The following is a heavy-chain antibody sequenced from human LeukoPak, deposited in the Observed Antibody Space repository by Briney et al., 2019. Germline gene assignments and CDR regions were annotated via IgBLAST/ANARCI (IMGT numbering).Heavy chain of an antibody. V-gene: IGHV3-7*01. J-gene: IGHJ4*02. Sequence: GSLRLSCAASGFTFSSYWMSWVRQAPGKGLEWVANIKKDGSEKYYVDSVKGRFTISRDNAKNSLYLQMNSLRAEDTAVYYCARDLYRIVVVPHYFDYWGQGTLVTVSS. CDR2: IKKDGSEK. CDR1: GFTFSSYW. D-gene: IGHD3-22*01. CDR3: ARDLYRIVVVPHYFDY.